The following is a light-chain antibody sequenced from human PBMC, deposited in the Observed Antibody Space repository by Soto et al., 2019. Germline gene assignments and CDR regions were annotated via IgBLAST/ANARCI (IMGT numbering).Light chain of an antibody. V-gene: IGKV3-15*01. J-gene: IGKJ1*01. CDR3: QQYNNWPRT. CDR1: QSVSSN. CDR2: GAS. Sequence: EIVMTQSPATLSVSPGERATLSCRASQSVSSNLAWYQQKPGQAPRLLIYGASTRATGIPARFSGSGSGTELTLTISSLQSEDFAVNYCQQYNNWPRTFGQGTKVEIK.